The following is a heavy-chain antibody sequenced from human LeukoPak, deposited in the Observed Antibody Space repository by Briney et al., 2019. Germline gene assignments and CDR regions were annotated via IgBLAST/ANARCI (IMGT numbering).Heavy chain of an antibody. Sequence: PGGSLRLSCAASGFTVSSNYISWVRQAPGKGLEWVSVIYSGGTTYYADSVKGRFTISRDNSKNTLHLQMNSLRAEDTALYYCARGRLPAAIREPKNWFDPWGQGTLVTVSS. CDR3: ARGRLPAAIREPKNWFDP. J-gene: IGHJ5*02. CDR2: IYSGGTT. CDR1: GFTVSSNY. V-gene: IGHV3-66*01. D-gene: IGHD2-2*02.